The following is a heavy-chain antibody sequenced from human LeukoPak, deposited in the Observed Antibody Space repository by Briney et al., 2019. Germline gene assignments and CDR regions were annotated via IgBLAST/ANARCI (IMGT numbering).Heavy chain of an antibody. CDR2: IIPIFGTA. CDR1: GGTFSRYA. Sequence: GASVKVSCKASGGTFSRYAISWVRQSPGQGLEWMGGIIPIFGTANYAQRFQGRVTITADESTSTAYMELSSLRSEDTAVYYCARDSSEFRNLIPYWGQGTLVTVSS. J-gene: IGHJ4*02. V-gene: IGHV1-69*13. D-gene: IGHD1-14*01. CDR3: ARDSSEFRNLIPY.